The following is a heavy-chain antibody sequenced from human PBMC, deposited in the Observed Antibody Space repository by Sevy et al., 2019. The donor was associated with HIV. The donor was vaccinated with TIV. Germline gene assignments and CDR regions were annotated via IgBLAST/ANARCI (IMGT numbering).Heavy chain of an antibody. Sequence: GGSLRLSCAASGLTLSSCGMHWARQAPGKGLEWVAVISCDGSNKYYAESVKGRFTISRDTSKNTLYLQMNSLRAEDTAVYYCAKDFTGFYGMDVWGQGTTVTVSS. V-gene: IGHV3-30*18. J-gene: IGHJ6*02. CDR3: AKDFTGFYGMDV. CDR1: GLTLSSCG. CDR2: ISCDGSNK. D-gene: IGHD3-9*01.